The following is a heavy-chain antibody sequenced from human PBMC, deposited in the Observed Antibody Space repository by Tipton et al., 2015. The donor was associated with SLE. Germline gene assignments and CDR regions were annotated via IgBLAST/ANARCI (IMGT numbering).Heavy chain of an antibody. CDR1: GGSLSSGDYS. Sequence: TLSLTCTVSGGSLSSGDYSWSWVRQPPGKGLEWIGHIFHSGSAYYNPSLKSRVTISVDTSKNQFSLKLSSVTAADTAVYYCARGVTYSSSSYYYYYYMDVWGKGTTVTVSS. D-gene: IGHD6-6*01. CDR2: IFHSGSA. V-gene: IGHV4-30-2*01. CDR3: ARGVTYSSSSYYYYYYMDV. J-gene: IGHJ6*03.